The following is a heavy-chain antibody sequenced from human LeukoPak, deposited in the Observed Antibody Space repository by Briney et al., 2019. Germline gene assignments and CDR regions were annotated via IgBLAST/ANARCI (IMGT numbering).Heavy chain of an antibody. CDR1: GASISEYY. Sequence: SETLSLTCTVSGASISEYYWTWIRQPPGKGLEWLGHIHPSGSTYSNPSLRSRVTVSVDTPKNQFSLTLSSVTAADTAMYFCARGSDTAKVGYWGQGTLVTVSS. J-gene: IGHJ4*02. CDR2: IHPSGST. CDR3: ARGSDTAKVGY. V-gene: IGHV4-4*08. D-gene: IGHD5-18*01.